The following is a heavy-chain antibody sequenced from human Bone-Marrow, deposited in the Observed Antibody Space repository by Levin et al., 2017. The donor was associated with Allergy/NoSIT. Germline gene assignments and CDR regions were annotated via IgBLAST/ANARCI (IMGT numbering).Heavy chain of an antibody. J-gene: IGHJ5*02. CDR2: IYSGGST. CDR1: GFTVSNNY. Sequence: SCAASGFTVSNNYMNWVRQAPGKGREGVSLIYSGGSTYYADSVEGRFTISRDNSKNTLYLQMNSLRVEDTAVYYCARDVGPGGQGTLVTVSS. V-gene: IGHV3-53*01. CDR3: ARDVGP.